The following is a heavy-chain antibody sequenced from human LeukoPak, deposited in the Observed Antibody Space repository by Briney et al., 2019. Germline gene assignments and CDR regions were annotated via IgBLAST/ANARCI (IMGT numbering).Heavy chain of an antibody. D-gene: IGHD4-17*01. Sequence: PGGSLRLSCAASGFTFSSYALGWVRQAPGKWLEWVSVISGSGVSTYYADHVKGRFTISRDNSKNTLFLQMNSLRAEDTAIYYCAKDLPVTTGIPDYWGQGTLVTVSS. V-gene: IGHV3-23*01. CDR3: AKDLPVTTGIPDY. J-gene: IGHJ4*02. CDR1: GFTFSSYA. CDR2: ISGSGVST.